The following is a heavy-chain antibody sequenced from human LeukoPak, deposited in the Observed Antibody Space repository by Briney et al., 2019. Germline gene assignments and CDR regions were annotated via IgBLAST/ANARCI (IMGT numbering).Heavy chain of an antibody. Sequence: PGGSLRLSCAASGFTFNAYSFNWIRQAPGKGLEWISYISTGGDIIYYADSVKGRFTISRDNSKNTLYLQMNSLRVEDTAVYYCAKDPYRVVVATGNYLDPWGQGTLVTVSA. CDR1: GFTFNAYS. D-gene: IGHD2-21*01. CDR2: ISTGGDII. CDR3: AKDPYRVVVATGNYLDP. V-gene: IGHV3-48*01. J-gene: IGHJ5*02.